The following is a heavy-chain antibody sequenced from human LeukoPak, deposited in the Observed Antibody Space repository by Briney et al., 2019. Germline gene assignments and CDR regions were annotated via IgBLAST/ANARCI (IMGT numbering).Heavy chain of an antibody. J-gene: IGHJ4*02. D-gene: IGHD6-19*01. Sequence: SETLSLTCTVSGGSISSYYWSWIRQPPGKGLEWIGYIYYSGSTNYNPSLKSRVTISVDTSKNQFSLKLSSVTAADTAVHYCARRTSSGWYLFDYWGQGTLVTVSS. CDR3: ARRTSSGWYLFDY. CDR2: IYYSGST. CDR1: GGSISSYY. V-gene: IGHV4-59*08.